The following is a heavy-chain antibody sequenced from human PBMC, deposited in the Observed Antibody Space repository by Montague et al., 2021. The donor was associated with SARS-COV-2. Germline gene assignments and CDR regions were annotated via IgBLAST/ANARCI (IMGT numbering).Heavy chain of an antibody. Sequence: SETLSLTCTVSGXSLSSYYWSWIRQPPGKGLEWIGYVYYNGNTNYNPSLKSRIILSVDTSKNHFSLKVSSLTAADTAVYYCARGSNWSHYVDYWGQGTLVTVSS. CDR2: VYYNGNT. CDR1: GXSLSSYY. J-gene: IGHJ4*02. D-gene: IGHD5-24*01. V-gene: IGHV4-59*01. CDR3: ARGSNWSHYVDY.